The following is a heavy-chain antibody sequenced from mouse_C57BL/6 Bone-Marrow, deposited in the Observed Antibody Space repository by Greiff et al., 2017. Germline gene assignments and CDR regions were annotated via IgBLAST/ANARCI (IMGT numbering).Heavy chain of an antibody. CDR1: GYTFTDYY. CDR2: IYPGSGNT. CDR3: ARWDYYYGSSYHWYFDV. J-gene: IGHJ1*03. V-gene: IGHV1-76*01. Sequence: VQLQESGAELVRPGASVKLSCKASGYTFTDYYINWVKQRPGQGLEWIARIYPGSGNTYYNEKFKGKATLTAEKSSSTAYMQLSSLTSYDSAFYFCARWDYYYGSSYHWYFDVWGTGTTVTVSS. D-gene: IGHD1-1*01.